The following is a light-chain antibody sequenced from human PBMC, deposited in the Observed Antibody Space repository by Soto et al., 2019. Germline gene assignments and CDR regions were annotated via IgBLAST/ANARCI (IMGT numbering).Light chain of an antibody. Sequence: DIQMTQSPSSVSASVGDRVTITCRASQDISTWLAWYQQKPGKAPKLPIYAASSLVSGVPSRFSGSGSGTDFTLTISSPQPEDFASYDCQQADSLPLVTFGQGTRLDLK. V-gene: IGKV1-12*01. CDR3: QQADSLPLVT. J-gene: IGKJ5*01. CDR1: QDISTW. CDR2: AAS.